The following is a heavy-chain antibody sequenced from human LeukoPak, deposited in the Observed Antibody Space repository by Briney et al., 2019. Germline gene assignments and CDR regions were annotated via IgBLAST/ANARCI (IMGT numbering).Heavy chain of an antibody. CDR1: GFTFDDYG. CDR2: INWNGGST. Sequence: GGSLRLSCAASGFTFDDYGMSWVRQAPGKGLEWVSGINWNGGSTGYADSVKGRFTISRDNSKNSLYLQMNSLRAEDTALYYCARVRGRYYYYYYMDVWGKGTTVTVSS. V-gene: IGHV3-20*04. J-gene: IGHJ6*03. CDR3: ARVRGRYYYYYYMDV. D-gene: IGHD1-26*01.